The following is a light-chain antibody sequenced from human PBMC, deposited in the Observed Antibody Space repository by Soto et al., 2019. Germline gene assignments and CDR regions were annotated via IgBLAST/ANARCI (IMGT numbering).Light chain of an antibody. CDR1: QSVSSY. V-gene: IGKV3-11*01. CDR3: QQRSNWPRFT. Sequence: EIVLPQSPATLSLSPGERATLSCRASQSVSSYSAWYQQKPGQAPRLLIYEASNRATGIPARFSGSGSGTDFTLTISTLAPEDFAVYYCQQRSNWPRFTFGGGTKVESK. CDR2: EAS. J-gene: IGKJ4*01.